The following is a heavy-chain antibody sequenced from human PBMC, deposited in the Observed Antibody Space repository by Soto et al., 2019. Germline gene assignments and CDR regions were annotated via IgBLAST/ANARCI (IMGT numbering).Heavy chain of an antibody. CDR3: ATDYGDYGDSVAFDI. V-gene: IGHV1-58*02. Sequence: QMPLVQSGPEVKKPGTSVKVSCKASGFTFTSSAMQWVRQARGQRLEWIGWIVVGSGNTNYAQKFQERVTITRYMSTSTAYMELISLRSEGTDVYYCATDYGDYGDSVAFDIWGQGTMVTVSS. CDR2: IVVGSGNT. J-gene: IGHJ3*02. D-gene: IGHD4-17*01. CDR1: GFTFTSSA.